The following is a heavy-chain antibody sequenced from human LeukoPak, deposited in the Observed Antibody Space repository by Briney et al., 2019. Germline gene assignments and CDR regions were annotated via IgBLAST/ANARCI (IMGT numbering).Heavy chain of an antibody. CDR2: ISWNSGSI. Sequence: QPGGSLRLSCAASGFTFDDYAMHWVRQAPGKGVVWVSGISWNSGSIGYADSVKGRFTISRDNAKNSLYLQMNSLRAEDTALYYCAKANSSSRYNYFDYWGQGTLGTVSS. V-gene: IGHV3-9*01. CDR3: AKANSSSRYNYFDY. J-gene: IGHJ4*02. CDR1: GFTFDDYA. D-gene: IGHD6-13*01.